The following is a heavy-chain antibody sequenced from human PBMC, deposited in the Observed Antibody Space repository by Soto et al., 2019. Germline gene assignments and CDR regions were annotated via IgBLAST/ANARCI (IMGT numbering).Heavy chain of an antibody. D-gene: IGHD3-22*01. V-gene: IGHV5-51*01. CDR1: GYSFSSYW. CDR2: IFPDDSET. J-gene: IGHJ4*02. Sequence: GESLKISWKASGYSFSSYWIGWVRQIPGKGLEWMGIIFPDDSETRYSPSFQGKVSISVDKSITTAYLQWSSLKASDTAMYYCARRLYDTSGYRYFDFWGQGTLVTVSS. CDR3: ARRLYDTSGYRYFDF.